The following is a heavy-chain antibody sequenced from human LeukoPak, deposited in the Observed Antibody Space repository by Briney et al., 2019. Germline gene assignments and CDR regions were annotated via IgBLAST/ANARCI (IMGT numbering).Heavy chain of an antibody. CDR1: GYTFTDYY. D-gene: IGHD3-22*01. V-gene: IGHV1-2*02. CDR3: ARDEGYYDSSGYYRFDY. J-gene: IGHJ4*02. Sequence: ASVKVSCKASGYTFTDYYMHWVRQAPGQGLEWMGWINPNSGGTNYAQKIQGRVTMTRDTSISTAYMELSRLRSDDTAVYYCARDEGYYDSSGYYRFDYWGQGTLVTVSS. CDR2: INPNSGGT.